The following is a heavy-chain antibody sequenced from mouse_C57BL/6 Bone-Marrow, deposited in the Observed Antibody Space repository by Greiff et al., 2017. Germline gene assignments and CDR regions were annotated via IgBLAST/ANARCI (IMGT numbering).Heavy chain of an antibody. V-gene: IGHV1-81*01. J-gene: IGHJ1*03. Sequence: QVQLKQSGAELARPGASVKLSCKASGYTFTSYGISWVKQRTGQGLEWIGEIYPRSGNTYYNEKFKGKATLTADKSSSTAYMELRSLTSEDSAVYFCARRSSHWYFDVWGTGTTVTVSS. CDR1: GYTFTSYG. CDR2: IYPRSGNT. CDR3: ARRSSHWYFDV.